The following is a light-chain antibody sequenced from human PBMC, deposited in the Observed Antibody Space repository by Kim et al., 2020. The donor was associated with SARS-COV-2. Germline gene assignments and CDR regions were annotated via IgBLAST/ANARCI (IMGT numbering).Light chain of an antibody. V-gene: IGKV1-17*01. CDR2: AAS. Sequence: ASVGDRVTITWRASQGIRNDLGWYPQRPGKDPKRLIYAASSLQSGVPSRFSGSGSGTEFTLPISSLQPEDFATYYCLQHNSYPRTFGQGTKVDI. CDR1: QGIRND. CDR3: LQHNSYPRT. J-gene: IGKJ1*01.